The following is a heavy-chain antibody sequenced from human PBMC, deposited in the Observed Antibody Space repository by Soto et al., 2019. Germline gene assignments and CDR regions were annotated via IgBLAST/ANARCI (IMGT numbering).Heavy chain of an antibody. CDR1: GGSVSSGSYY. Sequence: SETLSLTCTVSGGSVSSGSYYWSWIRQPPGKGLEWIGYIYYSGSTNYNPSLKSRVTISVDTSKNQFSLKLSSVTAADTAVYYCARGIEGWYQGRYYYGMDVWGQGTTVT. V-gene: IGHV4-61*01. CDR3: ARGIEGWYQGRYYYGMDV. CDR2: IYYSGST. D-gene: IGHD6-19*01. J-gene: IGHJ6*02.